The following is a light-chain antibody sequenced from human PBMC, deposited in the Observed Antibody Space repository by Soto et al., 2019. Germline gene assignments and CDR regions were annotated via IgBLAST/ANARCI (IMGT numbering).Light chain of an antibody. CDR1: SSDIGGYTY. CDR3: TSYAGSNSYV. J-gene: IGLJ1*01. Sequence: QSALTQPPSASGSPGQSVTISCTGTSSDIGGYTYVSWYQHHPGKAPKLMIYEVSKRPSGVPDRFSGSKSGNTASLTVSGLQAEDEADYYGTSYAGSNSYVFGTGTKVTVL. V-gene: IGLV2-8*01. CDR2: EVS.